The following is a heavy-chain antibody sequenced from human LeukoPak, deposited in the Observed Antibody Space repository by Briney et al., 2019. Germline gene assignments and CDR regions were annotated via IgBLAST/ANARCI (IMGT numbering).Heavy chain of an antibody. V-gene: IGHV3-7*01. CDR1: GFTFSSYW. Sequence: GGSLRLSCAASGFTFSSYWMSWVRQAPGKGLEWVANIKQDGSEEYYVDSVKGRFTISRDNAKNSLYLQMNSLRAEDTAVYYCARDQVTMVRGVITGHYYYYGMDVWGQGTTVTVSS. CDR3: ARDQVTMVRGVITGHYYYYGMDV. CDR2: IKQDGSEE. D-gene: IGHD3-10*01. J-gene: IGHJ6*02.